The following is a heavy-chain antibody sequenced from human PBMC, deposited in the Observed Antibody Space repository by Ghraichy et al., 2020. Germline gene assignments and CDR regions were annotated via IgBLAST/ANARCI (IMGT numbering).Heavy chain of an antibody. D-gene: IGHD5/OR15-5a*01. CDR1: GFTFSNFG. CDR2: ISGRTDVI. J-gene: IGHJ5*02. V-gene: IGHV3-48*02. Sequence: LSLTCAASGFTFSNFGMNWVRQAPGKGLEWVAYISGRTDVIHYTDSVKGRFAISSDNAENSLYLQMNSLRDEDTAVYYCGRGAQFYDNWFDPWGQGTLVTVSS. CDR3: GRGAQFYDNWFDP.